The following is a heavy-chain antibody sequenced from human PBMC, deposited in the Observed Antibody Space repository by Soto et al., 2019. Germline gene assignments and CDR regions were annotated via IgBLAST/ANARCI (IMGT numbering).Heavy chain of an antibody. Sequence: EVQLLESGGGLVQPGGSLRLSCVASGFTFSSNAMSWVRQAPGKGLEWVSHITSGSDGGTYYADSVKGRFTISRDNAKNTLYMQMNSLRVEDTAVYYCGKGTWGAFDIWGHGTLVTVSS. CDR3: GKGTWGAFDI. V-gene: IGHV3-23*01. J-gene: IGHJ3*02. CDR2: ITSGSDGGT. D-gene: IGHD7-27*01. CDR1: GFTFSSNA.